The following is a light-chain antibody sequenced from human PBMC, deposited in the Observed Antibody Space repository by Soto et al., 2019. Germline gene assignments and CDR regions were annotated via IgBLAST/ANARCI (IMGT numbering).Light chain of an antibody. CDR3: QQRSNWLT. J-gene: IGKJ4*01. Sequence: EIVLTQSPATLSLSPGERATLSCRASQSVSSYLAWYKQKPGQAPRLLIYDATKRATGIQARISSSGSGTDFTLSISSLEPEDFAVYYCQQRSNWLTFGGGTKVDIK. CDR1: QSVSSY. V-gene: IGKV3-11*01. CDR2: DAT.